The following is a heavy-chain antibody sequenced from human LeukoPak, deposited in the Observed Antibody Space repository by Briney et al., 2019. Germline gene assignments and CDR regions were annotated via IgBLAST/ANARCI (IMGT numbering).Heavy chain of an antibody. V-gene: IGHV4-59*08. CDR2: IYYSGST. CDR3: ARFGKLKYCSGGSCYLDSFWFDP. J-gene: IGHJ5*02. D-gene: IGHD2-15*01. Sequence: PSETLSLTCTVSSGSIFSYYWSWIRQPPGKGLEWIGYIYYSGSTNYNPSLKSRVTISVDTSKNQFSLKLSSVTAADTAVYYCARFGKLKYCSGGSCYLDSFWFDPWGQGTLVTVSS. CDR1: SGSIFSYY.